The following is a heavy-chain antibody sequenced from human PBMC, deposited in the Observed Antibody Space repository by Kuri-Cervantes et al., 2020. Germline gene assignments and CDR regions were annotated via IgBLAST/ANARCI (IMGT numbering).Heavy chain of an antibody. V-gene: IGHV3-30*03. CDR2: ISSGGRIQ. CDR1: GFTFSSYG. D-gene: IGHD2-15*01. CDR3: AREGRGRGGFDY. Sequence: GESLKISCAASGFTFSSYGMQWVRQAPGKGLEWVAVISSGGRIQHYADSVKGRFTISRDNSKNTLYLQMSSLRGEDTAVYYCAREGRGRGGFDYWGQGTLVTVSS. J-gene: IGHJ4*02.